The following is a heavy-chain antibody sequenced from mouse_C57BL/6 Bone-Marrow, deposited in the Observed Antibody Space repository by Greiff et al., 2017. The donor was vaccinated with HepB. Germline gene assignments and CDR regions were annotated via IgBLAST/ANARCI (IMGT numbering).Heavy chain of an antibody. CDR1: GYTFTSYT. V-gene: IGHV1-4*01. Sequence: VKLVESGAELARPGASVKMSCKASGYTFTSYTMHWVKQRPGQGLEWIGYINPSSGYTKYNQKFKDKATLTADKSSSTAYMQLSSLTSEDSAVYYCARWFGGDYWGTGTTVTVSS. CDR2: INPSSGYT. J-gene: IGHJ1*03. CDR3: ARWFGGDY. D-gene: IGHD2-13*01.